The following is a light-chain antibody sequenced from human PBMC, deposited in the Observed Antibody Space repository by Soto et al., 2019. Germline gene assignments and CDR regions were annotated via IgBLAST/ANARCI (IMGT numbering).Light chain of an antibody. J-gene: IGKJ4*01. V-gene: IGKV3-11*01. Sequence: EIVLTQSPATLSLSPGERATLSCRASQSVRSYLAWYQHKPGQAPRLLIYDASNRATSIPPRFSGSGSGTDFTLTINSLEPEDFAVYYCQQRTNWPPVFSFGGGTKVEMK. CDR2: DAS. CDR1: QSVRSY. CDR3: QQRTNWPPVFS.